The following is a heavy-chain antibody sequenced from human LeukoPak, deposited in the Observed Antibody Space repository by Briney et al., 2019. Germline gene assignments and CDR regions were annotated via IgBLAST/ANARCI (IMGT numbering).Heavy chain of an antibody. CDR3: ARVFWSGYYNYYYYYMDV. J-gene: IGHJ6*03. CDR1: GYTFTSYD. CDR2: MNPNSGNT. V-gene: IGHV1-8*03. D-gene: IGHD3-3*01. Sequence: ASVKVSYKASGYTFTSYDINWVRHATGQGLEWMGWMNPNSGNTGYAQKFQGRVTITRNTSISTAYMELSSLRSEDTAVYYCARVFWSGYYNYYYYYMDVWGKGTTDTISS.